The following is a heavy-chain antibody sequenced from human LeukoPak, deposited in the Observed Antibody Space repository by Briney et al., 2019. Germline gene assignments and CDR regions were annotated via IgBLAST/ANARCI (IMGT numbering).Heavy chain of an antibody. D-gene: IGHD2-15*01. CDR1: GYTFTSYG. CDR3: ARDWGYCSGGSCYFDAFDY. CDR2: ISPYNGNT. J-gene: IGHJ4*02. V-gene: IGHV1-18*01. Sequence: ASVKVSCKASGYTFTSYGISWLRQAPGQGLEWMGWISPYNGNTNYAQKLQGRVTMTTDTSTSTAYMELRSLRSDDTAVYYCARDWGYCSGGSCYFDAFDYWGQGTLVTVSS.